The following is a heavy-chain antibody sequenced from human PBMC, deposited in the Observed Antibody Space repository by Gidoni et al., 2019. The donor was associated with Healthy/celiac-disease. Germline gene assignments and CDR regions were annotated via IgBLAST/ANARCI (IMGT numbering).Heavy chain of an antibody. CDR2: IIPIFGTA. Sequence: QVQLVQSGAEVKKPGSSVKVSCKASGGTFSSYAISWVRQAPGQGLEWMGGIIPIFGTANYAQKFQGRVTITADKSTSTAYMELSSLRSEDTAVYYCARREGDYGWTRYYYGMDVWGQGTTVTVSS. CDR1: GGTFSSYA. CDR3: ARREGDYGWTRYYYGMDV. D-gene: IGHD4-17*01. V-gene: IGHV1-69*06. J-gene: IGHJ6*02.